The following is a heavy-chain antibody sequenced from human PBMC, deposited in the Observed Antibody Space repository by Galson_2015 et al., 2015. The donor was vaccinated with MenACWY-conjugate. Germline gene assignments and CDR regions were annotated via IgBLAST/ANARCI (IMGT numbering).Heavy chain of an antibody. CDR2: IDPSDSYT. Sequence: QSGAEVKKPGESLRISCQGSGYIFSDYWITWVRQMPSKGLEYMGRIDPSDSYTHYNPSFQGHVDISADKSINTAYLQWSSLRASDTAIYYCARHYLPQGDLLVAAHWGQGSLVTVSS. CDR1: GYIFSDYW. J-gene: IGHJ4*02. V-gene: IGHV5-10-1*01. D-gene: IGHD1-26*01. CDR3: ARHYLPQGDLLVAAH.